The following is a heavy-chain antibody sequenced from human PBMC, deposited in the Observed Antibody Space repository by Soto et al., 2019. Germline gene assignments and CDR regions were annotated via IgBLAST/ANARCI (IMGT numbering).Heavy chain of an antibody. CDR2: IYYSGST. D-gene: IGHD2-8*01. J-gene: IGHJ5*02. V-gene: IGHV4-39*01. CDR3: ARHLRILYYGHVGNWFDP. CDR1: GGSISSSSYY. Sequence: PSETLSLTCTVSGGSISSSSYYWGWIRQPPGKGLEWIGSIYYSGSTYYNPSLKSRVTISVDTSKNQFSLKLSSVTAADTAVYYCARHLRILYYGHVGNWFDPWGQGTLVTVSS.